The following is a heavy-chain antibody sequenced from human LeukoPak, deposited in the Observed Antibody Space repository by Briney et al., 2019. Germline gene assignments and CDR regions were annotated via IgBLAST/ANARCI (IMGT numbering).Heavy chain of an antibody. CDR2: ISGSVGDT. CDR3: AKDRSGYEYH. Sequence: GVSLRLSCAASGFTFSSYGMSWVRPAPGKGLEWVSAISGSVGDTYYAAFVKGRFTISRDNSKNTLSLQMNSLRADDTAVYYCAKDRSGYEYHWGQGTLVTVSS. J-gene: IGHJ5*02. V-gene: IGHV3-23*01. CDR1: GFTFSSYG. D-gene: IGHD3-3*01.